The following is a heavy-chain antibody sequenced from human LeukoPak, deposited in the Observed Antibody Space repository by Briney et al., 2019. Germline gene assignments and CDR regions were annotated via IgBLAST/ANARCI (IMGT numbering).Heavy chain of an antibody. D-gene: IGHD6-19*01. CDR3: ARHWGQYSSGRQHFDY. Sequence: SETLSLTCTVSGGSISSYYWSWIRQPPGKGLEWIGYIYYSGDTNYNPSLKSRVTISVDSSKNQFSLKLSSVTAADTAVYYCARHWGQYSSGRQHFDYWGQGTLVTVSS. CDR2: IYYSGDT. V-gene: IGHV4-59*08. J-gene: IGHJ4*02. CDR1: GGSISSYY.